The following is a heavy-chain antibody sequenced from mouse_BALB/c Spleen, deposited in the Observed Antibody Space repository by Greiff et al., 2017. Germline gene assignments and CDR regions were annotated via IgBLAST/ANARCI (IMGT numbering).Heavy chain of an antibody. J-gene: IGHJ4*01. CDR1: GFTFSSYT. V-gene: IGHV5-6-4*01. Sequence: EVQVVESGGGLVKPGGSLKLSCAASGFTFSSYTMSWVRQTPEKRLVWVATISSGGSYTYYPDSVKGRFTISRDNAKNTLYLQMSSLKSEDTAMYYYTRYVNYEDSMDYWGQGTSVTVSS. D-gene: IGHD2-10*02. CDR2: ISSGGSYT. CDR3: TRYVNYEDSMDY.